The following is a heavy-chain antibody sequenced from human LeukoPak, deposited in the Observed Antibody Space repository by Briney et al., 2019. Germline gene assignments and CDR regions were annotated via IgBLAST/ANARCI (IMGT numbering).Heavy chain of an antibody. D-gene: IGHD1-7*01. J-gene: IGHJ5*02. CDR2: IWYDASNK. CDR1: GFTFSSFG. CDR3: VRGVGVSRFNYLDP. V-gene: IGHV3-33*01. Sequence: GGSLRLSCAASGFTFSSFGMHWVRQAPGKGLEWVAVIWYDASNKYYVDSAKGRFTISRDNSKNTLYLQMNSLRDDDTAVYYCVRGVGVSRFNYLDPWGQGTLVIVSP.